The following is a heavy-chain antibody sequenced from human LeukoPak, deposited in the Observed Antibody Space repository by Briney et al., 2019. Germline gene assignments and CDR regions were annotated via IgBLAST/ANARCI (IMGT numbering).Heavy chain of an antibody. D-gene: IGHD3-3*02. Sequence: GGSLRLSCAASGFTFDDYAMHWVRQAPGKGLEWVSGISWDSANIGYADSVKGRFTISRDNARDTLYLQMNSLRGEDTALYYCTKENPYTFASRPRNNYFDPWGQGTLVIVTS. CDR2: ISWDSANI. V-gene: IGHV3-9*01. CDR1: GFTFDDYA. CDR3: TKENPYTFASRPRNNYFDP. J-gene: IGHJ5*02.